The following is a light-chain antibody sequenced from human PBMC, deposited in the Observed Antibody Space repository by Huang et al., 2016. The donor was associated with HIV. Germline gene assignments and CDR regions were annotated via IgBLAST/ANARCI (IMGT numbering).Light chain of an antibody. CDR2: WAS. CDR3: QQYFSAPR. V-gene: IGKV4-1*01. CDR1: HNIFISAKGVSY. Sequence: DIVLTQSPDILAGFLGERATLNCKSSHNIFISAKGVSYFAWYQPNPGQPPKVLIYWASTRQSGAPDRFVGSASGTDFTLTIHGLLAEDAAVYYCQQYFSAPRFGQGTTVEI. J-gene: IGKJ1*01.